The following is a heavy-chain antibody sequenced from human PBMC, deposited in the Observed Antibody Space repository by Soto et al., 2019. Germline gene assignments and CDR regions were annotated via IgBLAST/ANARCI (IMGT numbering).Heavy chain of an antibody. J-gene: IGHJ3*01. Sequence: PGGSLRLSCAASGFTFSSYGMHWVRQAQGKGLEWVAVISYDGSTKYYADSVEGRFTISRDNAKNSLYLQMNSLRAEDTAVYYCARDQLYYNDISGRPLNAFDVWGQGTMVTVSS. D-gene: IGHD3-22*01. CDR3: ARDQLYYNDISGRPLNAFDV. V-gene: IGHV3-30*03. CDR1: GFTFSSYG. CDR2: ISYDGSTK.